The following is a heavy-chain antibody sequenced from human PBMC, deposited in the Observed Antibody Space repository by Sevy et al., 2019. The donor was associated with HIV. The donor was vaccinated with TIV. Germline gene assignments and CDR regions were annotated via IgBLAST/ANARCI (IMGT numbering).Heavy chain of an antibody. D-gene: IGHD3-22*01. CDR1: ELTFSSYG. CDR3: AKGLDYYDSSGTY. J-gene: IGHJ4*02. Sequence: GGSLRLSCAASELTFSSYGMSWVRQAPGKGLEWVSTISRSGGSTYYADSVKGRFTISRDNSKNTLYLQTNSLRAEDTAVYYCAKGLDYYDSSGTYWGQGTLVTVSS. CDR2: ISRSGGST. V-gene: IGHV3-23*01.